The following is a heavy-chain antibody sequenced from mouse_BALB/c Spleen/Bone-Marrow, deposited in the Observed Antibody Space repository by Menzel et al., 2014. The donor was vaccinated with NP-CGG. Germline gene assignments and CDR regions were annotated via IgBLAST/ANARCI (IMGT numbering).Heavy chain of an antibody. CDR2: INPNNGRT. Sequence: VQRVESGAELVKPGASVKLSCRASGYTFTTYWMHWVKQRPGQGLEWIGEINPNNGRTNYNEKFKNKATLTVDKSSNSSYTQLISLTSVDSAVYYVSMDYGYDAGFAWFVYWGQGTLVTVSA. CDR1: GYTFTTYW. D-gene: IGHD2-14*01. J-gene: IGHJ3*01. CDR3: SMDYGYDAGFAWFVY. V-gene: IGHV1S81*02.